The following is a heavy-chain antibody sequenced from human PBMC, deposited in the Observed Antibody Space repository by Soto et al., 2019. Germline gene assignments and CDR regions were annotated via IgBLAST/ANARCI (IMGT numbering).Heavy chain of an antibody. D-gene: IGHD3-3*01. CDR2: ITGTGAPT. CDR3: AKTLNPPGRLSLQTTFGVVIGAFDS. Sequence: GGSLRLSCAASGFTFSGSAMHWVRQAPGKGLEWVSTITGTGAPTYYADSVTGRFTISRDNSNKTLYLQMNRLRAEDTAIYYCAKTLNPPGRLSLQTTFGVVIGAFDSWGQGTLVTVSS. J-gene: IGHJ5*01. V-gene: IGHV3-23*01. CDR1: GFTFSGSA.